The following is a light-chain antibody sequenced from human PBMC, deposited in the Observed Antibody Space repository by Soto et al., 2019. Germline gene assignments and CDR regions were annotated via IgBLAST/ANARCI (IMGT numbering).Light chain of an antibody. CDR2: GAS. CDR1: QSISTNY. CDR3: QHYGTSPTWT. Sequence: EIVLTQSPVTLSLSPGETATLSCRASQSISTNYLAWYQQKPGQAPRPLIFGASSRASGIPGRFSGSGSGTDFTLTISRLEPEDFAVYYCQHYGTSPTWTFGQGTKVDIK. J-gene: IGKJ1*01. V-gene: IGKV3-20*01.